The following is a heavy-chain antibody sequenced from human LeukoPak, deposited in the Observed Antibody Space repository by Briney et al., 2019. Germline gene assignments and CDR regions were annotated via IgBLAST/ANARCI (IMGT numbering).Heavy chain of an antibody. CDR3: ARGTELHDAFDI. Sequence: PSETLSLTCTVSGGSISSGSYYWSWIRQPAGKGLEWIGRIYTSGSTNYNPSLKSRVTISVDTSKNQFSLKLSSVTAADTAVYYCARGTELHDAFDIWGQGTMVTVSS. D-gene: IGHD3/OR15-3a*01. V-gene: IGHV4-61*02. CDR2: IYTSGST. J-gene: IGHJ3*02. CDR1: GGSISSGSYY.